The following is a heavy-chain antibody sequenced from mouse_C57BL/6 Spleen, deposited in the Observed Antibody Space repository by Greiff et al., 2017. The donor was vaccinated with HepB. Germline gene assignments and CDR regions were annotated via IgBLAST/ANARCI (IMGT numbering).Heavy chain of an antibody. Sequence: QVQLQQPGAELVRPGSSVKLSCKASGYTFTSYWMHWVKQRPIQGLEWIGNIDPSDSETHYNQKFKDKATLTVDKASSTAYMQLSSLTCEDSAVYYCARERGVDYGSSYGNWYFDVWGTGTTVTVSS. J-gene: IGHJ1*03. D-gene: IGHD1-1*01. CDR2: IDPSDSET. V-gene: IGHV1-52*01. CDR3: ARERGVDYGSSYGNWYFDV. CDR1: GYTFTSYW.